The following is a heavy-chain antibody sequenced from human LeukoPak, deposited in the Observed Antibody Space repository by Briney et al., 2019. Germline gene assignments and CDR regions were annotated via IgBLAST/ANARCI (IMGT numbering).Heavy chain of an antibody. V-gene: IGHV3-23*01. J-gene: IGHJ4*02. D-gene: IGHD3-9*01. CDR2: ISGSGGST. CDR3: AKARGDILTGYLYYFDY. CDR1: GLTFSSYA. Sequence: PGGSLRPSCAASGLTFSSYAISWVRQAPGKGLEWVSAISGSGGSTYYADSVKGRFTISRDNSKNTLYLQMNSLRAEDTAVYYCAKARGDILTGYLYYFDYWGQGTLVTVSS.